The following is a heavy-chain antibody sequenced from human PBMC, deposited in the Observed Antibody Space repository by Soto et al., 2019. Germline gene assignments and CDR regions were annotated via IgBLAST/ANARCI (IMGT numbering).Heavy chain of an antibody. D-gene: IGHD3-22*01. Sequence: GGSLRLSCAASGFTFSSYSMNWVRQAPGKGLEWVSYISSSSSTIYYADSVKGRFTISRDNAKNSLYLQMNSLRDEDTAVYYCARDGGGYYDSSGSGDYWGQGTLVTVSS. V-gene: IGHV3-48*02. CDR2: ISSSSSTI. J-gene: IGHJ4*02. CDR3: ARDGGGYYDSSGSGDY. CDR1: GFTFSSYS.